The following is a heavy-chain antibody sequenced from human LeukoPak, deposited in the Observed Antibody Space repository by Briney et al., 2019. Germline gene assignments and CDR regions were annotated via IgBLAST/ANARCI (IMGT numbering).Heavy chain of an antibody. J-gene: IGHJ5*02. D-gene: IGHD3-22*01. CDR3: AREADDSSGYYFDNWFDP. CDR1: GGSFSGYS. CDR2: INHSGST. V-gene: IGHV4-34*01. Sequence: SETLSLTCAVYGGSFSGYSWSWIRQPPGKGLEWIGEINHSGSTYYNPSLKSRVTISVDMSKNQFSLKLTSVTAADTAVYYCAREADDSSGYYFDNWFDPWGQGTLVTVSS.